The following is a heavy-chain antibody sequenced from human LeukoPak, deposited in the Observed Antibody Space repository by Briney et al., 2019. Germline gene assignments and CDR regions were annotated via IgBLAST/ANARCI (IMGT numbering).Heavy chain of an antibody. Sequence: GASVKVSCKASGGTFSSYAISWVRQAPGQGLEWMGGIIPIFGTANYAQKFQGRVTITTDESTSTAYMELSSLRSEDTAVYYCAREACSSTSCYWSRNLYFDYWGQGTLVTVSS. J-gene: IGHJ4*02. CDR1: GGTFSSYA. V-gene: IGHV1-69*05. CDR3: AREACSSTSCYWSRNLYFDY. CDR2: IIPIFGTA. D-gene: IGHD2-2*01.